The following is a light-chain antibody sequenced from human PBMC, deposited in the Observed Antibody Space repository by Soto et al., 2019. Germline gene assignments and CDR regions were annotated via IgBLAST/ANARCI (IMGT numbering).Light chain of an antibody. Sequence: QSALTQPASVYGSPGQSITISCTGTSSDVGGYNYVSWYQQHPGKAPKLMIYEVSNRPSGVSNRFSGSKSGNTASLTISGLQAEDEADYYFSSYTSSITYVFGTGTKLTVL. J-gene: IGLJ1*01. CDR2: EVS. V-gene: IGLV2-14*01. CDR1: SSDVGGYNY. CDR3: SSYTSSITYV.